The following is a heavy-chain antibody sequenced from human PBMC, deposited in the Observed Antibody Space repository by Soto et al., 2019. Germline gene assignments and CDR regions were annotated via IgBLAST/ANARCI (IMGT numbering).Heavy chain of an antibody. J-gene: IGHJ5*02. CDR2: ISSSSSYI. D-gene: IGHD3-3*01. Sequence: GGSLRLSCAASGFTFSSYSMNWVRQAPGKGLEWVSSISSSSSYIYYADSVKGRFTISRDNAKNSLYLQMNSLRAEDTAVYYCVRDLTYDFWSGYYNWFDPWGQGTLVTVSS. CDR3: VRDLTYDFWSGYYNWFDP. V-gene: IGHV3-21*01. CDR1: GFTFSSYS.